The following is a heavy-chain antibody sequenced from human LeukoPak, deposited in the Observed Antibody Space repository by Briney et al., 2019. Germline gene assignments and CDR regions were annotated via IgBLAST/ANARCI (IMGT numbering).Heavy chain of an antibody. CDR2: ISYDGSDK. J-gene: IGHJ4*02. V-gene: IGHV3-30-3*01. D-gene: IGHD2-2*01. CDR3: ARDLVCTMNCKDS. Sequence: PGGSLRLSCAASGFTFSRYAMHWVRQAPGKGLEWVAVISYDGSDKYYTDSVKGRFTISRDNSKDSLYLQMNSLRVEDTAVYFCARDLVCTMNCKDSWGQGTLVTVS. CDR1: GFTFSRYA.